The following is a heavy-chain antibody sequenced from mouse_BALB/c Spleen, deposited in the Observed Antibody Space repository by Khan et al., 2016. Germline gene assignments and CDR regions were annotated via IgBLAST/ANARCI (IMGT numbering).Heavy chain of an antibody. J-gene: IGHJ4*01. CDR1: GYTFSTYW. CDR2: ILPGSGSA. Sequence: QVQLQQSGAELMKPGASVKISCKATGYTFSTYWIEWVKQRPGHGLEWIGEILPGSGSATYNEKFKDKATFTADTSSNTAYMQISSLTSEYSAVYYCARWLRGAMDYWGQGTSVTVSS. CDR3: ARWLRGAMDY. V-gene: IGHV1-9*01. D-gene: IGHD2-2*01.